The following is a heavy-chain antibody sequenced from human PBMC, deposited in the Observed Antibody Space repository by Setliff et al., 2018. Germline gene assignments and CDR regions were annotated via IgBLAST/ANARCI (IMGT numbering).Heavy chain of an antibody. D-gene: IGHD3-10*01. J-gene: IGHJ4*02. V-gene: IGHV1-2*06. Sequence: ASVKVSCKGSGYRFIVYYIHWVRQTPGKGLEWMGRVDPMLGVTNYAREFQGRATISEDTSTSTAYMELSSLRSQDTAVYYCGTSLVRGVPDYWGQGTLVTVSS. CDR2: VDPMLGVT. CDR1: GYRFIVYY. CDR3: GTSLVRGVPDY.